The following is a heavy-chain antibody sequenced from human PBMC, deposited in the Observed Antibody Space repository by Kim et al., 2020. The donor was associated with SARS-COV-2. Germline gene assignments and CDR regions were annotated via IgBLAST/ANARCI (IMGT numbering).Heavy chain of an antibody. CDR2: IIPIFGTA. Sequence: SVKVSCKASGGTFSSYAISWVRQAPGQGLEWMGGIIPIFGTANYAQKFQGRVTITADESTSTAYMELSSLRSEDTAVYYCARDVSGSFTHYYYYGMDVWGQGTTVTVAS. J-gene: IGHJ6*02. D-gene: IGHD1-26*01. CDR1: GGTFSSYA. CDR3: ARDVSGSFTHYYYYGMDV. V-gene: IGHV1-69*13.